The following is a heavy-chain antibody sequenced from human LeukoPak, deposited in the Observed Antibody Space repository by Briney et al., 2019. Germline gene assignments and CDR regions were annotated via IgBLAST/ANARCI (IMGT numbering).Heavy chain of an antibody. Sequence: ASVKVSCKASGYTFTSYGISWVRQAPGQGLEWMGWIGAYNGNTNYAQKLQGRVTMTTDTSTSTAYMELRSLRSDDTAVYYCARDHRIHTYYYDSSGYYPPGYWGQGTLVTVSS. J-gene: IGHJ4*02. D-gene: IGHD3-22*01. CDR1: GYTFTSYG. V-gene: IGHV1-18*01. CDR2: IGAYNGNT. CDR3: ARDHRIHTYYYDSSGYYPPGY.